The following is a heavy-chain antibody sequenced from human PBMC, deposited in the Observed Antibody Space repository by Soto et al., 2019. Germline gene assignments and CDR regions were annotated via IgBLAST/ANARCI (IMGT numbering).Heavy chain of an antibody. CDR3: AKPSYIFGVVITGAFDY. CDR2: ISGSDGSR. J-gene: IGHJ4*02. Sequence: EVQLLESGGGLVQPGGSLRLSCAASGFTFSSYVMSWVRQAPGKGLEWVAAISGSDGSRYYADSVKGRFTISRDNSKNTVYLQMNSLRAEDTAIYHCAKPSYIFGVVITGAFDYWGQGTLVTVSS. CDR1: GFTFSSYV. V-gene: IGHV3-23*01. D-gene: IGHD3-3*02.